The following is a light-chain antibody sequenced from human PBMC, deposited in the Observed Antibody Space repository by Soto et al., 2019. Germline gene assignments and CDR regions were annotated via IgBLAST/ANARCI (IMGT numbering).Light chain of an antibody. CDR3: QQYNSYSQFT. Sequence: DIQMTQSPSTLSASVGDRVTITCRASQTINSWLAWYQQKPGKAPNLLIYKASSLQSGVPSRFSGSGSGTEFTLTISCLQPDDFATYYCQQYNSYSQFTFGGGTKVEIK. CDR1: QTINSW. J-gene: IGKJ4*01. V-gene: IGKV1-5*03. CDR2: KAS.